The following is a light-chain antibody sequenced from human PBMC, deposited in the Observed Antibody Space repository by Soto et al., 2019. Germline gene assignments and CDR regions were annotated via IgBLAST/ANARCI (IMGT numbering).Light chain of an antibody. CDR1: SSDVGEYKY. J-gene: IGLJ1*01. CDR2: EIN. Sequence: QSALTQPPSASGSPGQSVTISCTGSSSDVGEYKYVSWYQRHPGKAPKLMIYEINKRPSGVPDRFSGSKSGNTASLTVSGLQAEDEADYYCSSFAGSNNFPYVFGTGTKVTVL. CDR3: SSFAGSNNFPYV. V-gene: IGLV2-8*01.